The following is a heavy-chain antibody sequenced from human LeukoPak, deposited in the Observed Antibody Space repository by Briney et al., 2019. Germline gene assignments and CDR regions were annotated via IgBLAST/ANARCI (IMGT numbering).Heavy chain of an antibody. CDR3: ARDEYSGSYSNWFDP. CDR1: GGSISSSSYY. J-gene: IGHJ5*02. D-gene: IGHD1-26*01. Sequence: SETLSLTCIVSGGSISSSSYYWGWIRQPPGKGLEWIGSIYYSGSTYYNPSLKSRVTISVDTSKNQFSLKLSSVTAADTAVYYCARDEYSGSYSNWFDPWGQGTLVTVSS. CDR2: IYYSGST. V-gene: IGHV4-39*07.